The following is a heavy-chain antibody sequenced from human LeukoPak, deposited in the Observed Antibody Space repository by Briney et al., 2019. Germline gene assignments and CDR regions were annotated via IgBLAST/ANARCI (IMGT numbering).Heavy chain of an antibody. CDR3: ARDLYGDYVWFDP. CDR1: GGSISSYY. V-gene: IGHV4-59*01. Sequence: SETLSLTCTVSGGSISSYYWSWIRQPPGKGLEWIGYIYYSGSTNYNPSLKSRVTISVDTSKNQFSLKLSSVTAADTAVYYCARDLYGDYVWFDPWGQGTLVTVSS. J-gene: IGHJ5*02. D-gene: IGHD4-17*01. CDR2: IYYSGST.